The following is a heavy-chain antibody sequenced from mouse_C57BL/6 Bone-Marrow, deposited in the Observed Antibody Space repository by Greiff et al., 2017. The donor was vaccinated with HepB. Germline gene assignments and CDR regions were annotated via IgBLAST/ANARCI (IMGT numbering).Heavy chain of an antibody. Sequence: DVHLVESGGGLVKPGGSLKLSCAASGFTFSSYAMSWVRQTPEKRLEWVATISDGGSYTYYPDNVKGRFTISRDNAKNNLYLQMSHLKSEDTAMYYCARDPYDGSYYYAMDYWGQGTSVTVSS. CDR1: GFTFSSYA. D-gene: IGHD2-3*01. V-gene: IGHV5-4*01. J-gene: IGHJ4*01. CDR2: ISDGGSYT. CDR3: ARDPYDGSYYYAMDY.